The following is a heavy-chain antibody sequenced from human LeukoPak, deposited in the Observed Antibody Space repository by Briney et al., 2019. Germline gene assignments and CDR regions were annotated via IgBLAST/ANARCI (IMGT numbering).Heavy chain of an antibody. J-gene: IGHJ5*02. V-gene: IGHV1-8*01. CDR1: GYTFTSYD. CDR2: MNPNSGNT. CDR3: ARKNVAAAGRNWFDP. Sequence: ASVKVSCKASGYTFTSYDINWVRQATGLGLEWMGWMNPNSGNTGYAQKFQGRVTMTRNTSISTACMELSSLRSEDTAVYYCARKNVAAAGRNWFDPWGQGTLVTVSS. D-gene: IGHD6-13*01.